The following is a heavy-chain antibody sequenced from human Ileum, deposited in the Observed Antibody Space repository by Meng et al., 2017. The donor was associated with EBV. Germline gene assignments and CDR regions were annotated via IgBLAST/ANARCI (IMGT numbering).Heavy chain of an antibody. CDR1: GGPINSMSYY. Sequence: GRGQGPGKPSEPLTLTGTVSGGPINSMSYYWGWLRQPPGKGLEWIGSIYYSGRTYYNPSLKSRVTISVDTSKNQFSLKLSSVTAADTAVYYCARPIAAAGWFDPWGQGTLVTVSS. CDR3: ARPIAAAGWFDP. D-gene: IGHD6-13*01. CDR2: IYYSGRT. J-gene: IGHJ5*02. V-gene: IGHV4-39*01.